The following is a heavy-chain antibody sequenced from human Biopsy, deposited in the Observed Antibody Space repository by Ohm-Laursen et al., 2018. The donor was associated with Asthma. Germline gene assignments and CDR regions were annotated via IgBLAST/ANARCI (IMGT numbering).Heavy chain of an antibody. CDR1: GGSISGYY. CDR2: ISYSGST. Sequence: SDTLSLTCAVSGGSISGYYWSWIRQPPGKGLEWIGYISYSGSTNYNPSLKSRVTISVDTSKNQFSLKLSSVTAADTAVYYCARDFVDSAMDYFDYWGQGTLVTVSS. V-gene: IGHV4-59*01. J-gene: IGHJ4*02. CDR3: ARDFVDSAMDYFDY. D-gene: IGHD5-18*01.